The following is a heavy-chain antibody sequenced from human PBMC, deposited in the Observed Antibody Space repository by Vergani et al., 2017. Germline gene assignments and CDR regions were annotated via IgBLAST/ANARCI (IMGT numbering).Heavy chain of an antibody. V-gene: IGHV4-39*07. CDR1: GSSITSSSYY. CDR2: IYHSGGA. Sequence: QLHLQESGPGLVKPSETLSLTCTVSGSSITSSSYYWGWIRQPPGKGLEWIGNIYHSGGAYYNPSLKGRVTISVDTSKNQFSLEVTSVTAAGTAVYYCASDTHSGQRADRWGQGILVTVTS. D-gene: IGHD6-19*01. CDR3: ASDTHSGQRADR. J-gene: IGHJ5*02.